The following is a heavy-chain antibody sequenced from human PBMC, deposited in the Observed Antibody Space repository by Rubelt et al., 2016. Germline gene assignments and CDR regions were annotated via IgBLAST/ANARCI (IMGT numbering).Heavy chain of an antibody. Sequence: EVQLVQSGAEVKKPGDSLRISCKASGYNFSAYWIGWVRQMPGKGLEWMGVIYPRNSETRYSPSFQGRVTFSADKSISTAYLQWSSLKGSDTAMYYCASNRLGGTSGYGMDVWGQGTTVTV. CDR1: GYNFSAYW. J-gene: IGHJ6*02. CDR3: ASNRLGGTSGYGMDV. V-gene: IGHV5-51*01. CDR2: IYPRNSET. D-gene: IGHD1-26*01.